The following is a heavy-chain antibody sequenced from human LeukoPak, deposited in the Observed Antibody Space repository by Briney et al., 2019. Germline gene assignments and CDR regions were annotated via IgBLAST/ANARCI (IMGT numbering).Heavy chain of an antibody. J-gene: IGHJ4*02. CDR2: ISAYNGNT. V-gene: IGHV1-18*01. D-gene: IGHD1-26*01. CDR1: GYTFTSYG. Sequence: ASVKVSCKASGYTFTSYGISWVRQAPGQGLEWMGWISAYNGNTNYAQKRQGRVTMTTDTSTSTAYMELGSLRSEDTAVYYCARELGSYSDNASPPRFDSWGQGTLVTVSS. CDR3: ARELGSYSDNASPPRFDS.